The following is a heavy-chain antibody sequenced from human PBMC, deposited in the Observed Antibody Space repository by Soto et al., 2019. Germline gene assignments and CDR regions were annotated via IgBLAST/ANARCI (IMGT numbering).Heavy chain of an antibody. J-gene: IGHJ4*02. CDR3: ARRPIMITLGGVIDYYFDF. D-gene: IGHD3-16*02. CDR1: GGSISSSNYY. CDR2: IYNSGST. Sequence: QLQLQESGPRLVKPSETLSLTCTVSGGSISSSNYYWGWIRQPPGKGLEWIGNIYNSGSTSYNPSLRMRVTISTDTSENQFSLKLTSVSAADTAVYYWARRPIMITLGGVIDYYFDFWGQGSLVTVSS. V-gene: IGHV4-39*01.